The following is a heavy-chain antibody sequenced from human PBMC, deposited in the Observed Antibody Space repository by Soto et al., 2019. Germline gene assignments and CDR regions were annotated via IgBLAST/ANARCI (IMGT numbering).Heavy chain of an antibody. Sequence: SESMSLTCTVSGGSISSYYWSWVRQPPGKGLEWIGYIYYSGSTYYNPSLKSRVTISVDTSKNQFSLKLSSVTAADTAVYYCARVRAGVILYYFDYWGQGTLVTVSS. CDR2: IYYSGST. V-gene: IGHV4-59*12. CDR3: ARVRAGVILYYFDY. D-gene: IGHD3-22*01. J-gene: IGHJ4*02. CDR1: GGSISSYY.